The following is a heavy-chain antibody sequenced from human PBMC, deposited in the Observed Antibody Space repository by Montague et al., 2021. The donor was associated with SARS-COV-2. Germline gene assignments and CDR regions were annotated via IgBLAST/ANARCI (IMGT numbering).Heavy chain of an antibody. CDR1: GESFSGYY. D-gene: IGHD2-2*01. J-gene: IGHJ4*02. Sequence: SETLSLTCTVYGESFSGYYWSWICKPPRKGKERIGEINHSGSTNTNQNPTIRPTISVDTSKNQFYLKLNSVTAADTAAYYCARPSCSSTSCYVPLWYWGQGTLVTVSS. V-gene: IGHV4-34*04. CDR2: INHSGST. CDR3: ARPSCSSTSCYVPLWY.